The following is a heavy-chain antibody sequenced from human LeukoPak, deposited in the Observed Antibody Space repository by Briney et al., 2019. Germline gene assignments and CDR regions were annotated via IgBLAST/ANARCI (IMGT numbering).Heavy chain of an antibody. J-gene: IGHJ6*02. CDR1: GGSISSGGYS. CDR2: IYHSGST. Sequence: SETLSLACAVSGGSISSGGYSWSWTRQPPGKGLEWIGYIYHSGSTYYNPSLKSRVTISVDRSKNQFSLKLSSVTAADTAVYYCAREAYYYYGMDVWGQGTTVTVSS. V-gene: IGHV4-30-2*01. CDR3: AREAYYYYGMDV.